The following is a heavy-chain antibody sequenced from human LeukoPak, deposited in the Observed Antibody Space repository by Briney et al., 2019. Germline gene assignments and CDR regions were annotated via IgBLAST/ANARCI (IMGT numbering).Heavy chain of an antibody. D-gene: IGHD3-22*01. J-gene: IGHJ4*02. CDR3: ARIGTDYYDSSGPLDY. CDR2: ISSSSSYI. CDR1: GFTFSSYS. V-gene: IGHV3-21*01. Sequence: GGSLRLSCAASGFTFSSYSMNWVRQAPGKGLEWVSSISSSSSYIYYADSVKGRFTISRDNAENSLYLQMNSLRAEDTAVYYCARIGTDYYDSSGPLDYWGQGTLVTVSS.